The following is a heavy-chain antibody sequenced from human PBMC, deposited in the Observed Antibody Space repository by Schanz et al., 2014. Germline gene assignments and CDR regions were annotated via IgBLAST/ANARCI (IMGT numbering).Heavy chain of an antibody. CDR2: IRQDVRAK. J-gene: IGHJ6*02. Sequence: DVQLVESGGTLVRPGGSLRLSCAASGFTFSSHWMTWVRQAPGRGLEWVANIRQDVRAKYYVDSVKGRFTISRDNIASSLFLQMSSLRAEDSAVYYCARGLIVGDGQHFYFSYGLDVWGQGTTVTVSS. V-gene: IGHV3-7*01. D-gene: IGHD1-26*01. CDR1: GFTFSSHW. CDR3: ARGLIVGDGQHFYFSYGLDV.